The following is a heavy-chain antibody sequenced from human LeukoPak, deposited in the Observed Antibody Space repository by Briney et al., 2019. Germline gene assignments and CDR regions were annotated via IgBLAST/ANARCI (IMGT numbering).Heavy chain of an antibody. V-gene: IGHV3-23*01. Sequence: GGALRLSCAPSGVTFSSYAMSWVRQAPGKGLEWVSAISGSGGSTYYADSVKSRVTISTDNSKNTLYLQMHSLRAEDTAVYYCAKNPCSSNSCSHPNWFDPWGQGTLVTVSS. CDR1: GVTFSSYA. J-gene: IGHJ5*02. D-gene: IGHD2-2*01. CDR2: ISGSGGST. CDR3: AKNPCSSNSCSHPNWFDP.